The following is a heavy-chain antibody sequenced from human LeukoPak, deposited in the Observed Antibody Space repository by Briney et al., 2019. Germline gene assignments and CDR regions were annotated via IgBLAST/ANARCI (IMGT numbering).Heavy chain of an antibody. J-gene: IGHJ3*02. V-gene: IGHV4-59*11. CDR1: GGSFSSHY. CDR3: ARDPTTVTKGLDI. CDR2: ISYIGST. D-gene: IGHD4-17*01. Sequence: PSETLSLTCTVSGGSFSSHYWSWIRQPPGKGLEWIGYISYIGSTNYNPSLKSRVTISVDTSKYQFSLKLSSVTAADTAVYYCARDPTTVTKGLDIWGQGTMVTVSS.